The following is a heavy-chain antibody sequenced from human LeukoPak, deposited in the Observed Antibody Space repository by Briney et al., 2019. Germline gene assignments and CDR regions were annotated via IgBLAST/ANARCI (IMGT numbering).Heavy chain of an antibody. J-gene: IGHJ4*02. V-gene: IGHV1-2*06. CDR3: ATHTPTDPLDY. Sequence: ASVKVSCKASGYTSTGYYMHWVRQAPGQGLEWMGRINPNSGGTNYAQKFQGRVTMTRDTSISTAYMELSRPRSDDTAVYYCATHTPTDPLDYWGQGTLVTVSS. CDR1: GYTSTGYY. D-gene: IGHD4-17*01. CDR2: INPNSGGT.